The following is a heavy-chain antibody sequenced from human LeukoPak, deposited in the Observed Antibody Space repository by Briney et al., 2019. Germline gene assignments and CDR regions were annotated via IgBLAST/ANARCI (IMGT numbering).Heavy chain of an antibody. CDR1: GYTLTELS. CDR2: MNPNSGNT. V-gene: IGHV1-8*01. D-gene: IGHD3-22*01. CDR3: ARDTAQSDYDDSPSDY. Sequence: ASVKVSCKVSGYTLTELSMHWVRQATGQGLEWMGWMNPNSGNTGYAQKLQGRVTMTTDTSTSTAYMELRSLRSDDTAVYYCARDTAQSDYDDSPSDYWGQGTLVTVSS. J-gene: IGHJ4*02.